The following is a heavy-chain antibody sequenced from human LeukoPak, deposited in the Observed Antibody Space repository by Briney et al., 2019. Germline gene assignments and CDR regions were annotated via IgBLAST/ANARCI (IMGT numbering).Heavy chain of an antibody. CDR3: AKDKGIAAAGRDFDY. V-gene: IGHV3-9*01. J-gene: IGHJ4*02. CDR1: GFIVSSNS. Sequence: GGSLRLSCAASGFIVSSNSMSWVRQAPGKGLEWVSGISWNSGSIGYADSVKGRFTISRDNAKNSLYLQMNSLRAEDTALYYCAKDKGIAAAGRDFDYWGQGTLVTVSS. CDR2: ISWNSGSI. D-gene: IGHD6-13*01.